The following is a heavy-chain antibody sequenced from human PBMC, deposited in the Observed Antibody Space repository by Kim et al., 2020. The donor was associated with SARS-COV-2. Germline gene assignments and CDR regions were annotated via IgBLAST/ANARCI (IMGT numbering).Heavy chain of an antibody. V-gene: IGHV3-23*01. D-gene: IGHD3-22*01. CDR1: GFTFSSYA. J-gene: IGHJ4*02. Sequence: GGSLRLSCAASGFTFSSYAMSWVRQAPGKGLEWVSAISGSGGSTYYADSVKGRFTISRDNSKNTLYLQMNSLRAEDTAVYYCAKDNPGYYDSSGPFDYWGQGTLVTVSS. CDR2: ISGSGGST. CDR3: AKDNPGYYDSSGPFDY.